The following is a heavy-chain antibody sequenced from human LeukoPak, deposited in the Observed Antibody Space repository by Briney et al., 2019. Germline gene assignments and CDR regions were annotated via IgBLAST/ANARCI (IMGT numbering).Heavy chain of an antibody. CDR2: INPNSGGT. CDR1: GYTFTGYY. V-gene: IGHV1-2*02. CDR3: ARDTTMITYWFDP. J-gene: IGHJ5*02. Sequence: ASVKVSCKGSGYTFTGYYMHWVRQAPGQGLEWMGWINPNSGGTNNAQNFQGRVTMTRDTSVSTAYMELNRLRSDDTGVYYCARDTTMITYWFDPWGQGTLVTVSS. D-gene: IGHD5-18*01.